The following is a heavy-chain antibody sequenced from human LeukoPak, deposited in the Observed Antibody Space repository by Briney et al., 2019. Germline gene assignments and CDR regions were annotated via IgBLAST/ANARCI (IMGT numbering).Heavy chain of an antibody. CDR3: ARATRVSYGMDV. CDR2: INATNGNT. Sequence: ASVKVSCKASGYTFTSYGMHWVRQAPGQSLECMGWINATNGNTKYSQKFQGRVTITRDTSASTAYMELSSLRSEDTAVYYCARATRVSYGMDVWGKGTTVTVSS. CDR1: GYTFTSYG. J-gene: IGHJ6*04. D-gene: IGHD3-10*01. V-gene: IGHV1-3*01.